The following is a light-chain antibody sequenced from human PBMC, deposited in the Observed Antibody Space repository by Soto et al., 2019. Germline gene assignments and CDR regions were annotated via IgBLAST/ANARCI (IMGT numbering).Light chain of an antibody. V-gene: IGKV3D-15*01. CDR2: GAS. CDR3: QQNEDGLGLS. Sequence: EIVMTQSPATLSVSPGERATLSCRASQSVNIYLAWYQQKPGQAPRLLIFGASSRATGIPARFSGSGSGTVFNVTTGSLQPEIFAVFFCQQNEDGLGLSFGGGTKGE. J-gene: IGKJ4*01. CDR1: QSVNIY.